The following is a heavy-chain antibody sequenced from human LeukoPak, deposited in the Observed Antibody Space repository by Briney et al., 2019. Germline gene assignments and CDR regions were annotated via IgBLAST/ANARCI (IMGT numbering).Heavy chain of an antibody. J-gene: IGHJ4*02. CDR2: FDPEDGET. CDR3: ATDLHLDIVVVPHAY. Sequence: ASVKVSCKVSGYTLTELSMHWVRQAPGKGLEWMGGFDPEDGETIYAQKFQGRVTMTEDTSTDTAYMELSSLRSEGTAVYYCATDLHLDIVVVPHAYWGQGTLVTVSS. V-gene: IGHV1-24*01. CDR1: GYTLTELS. D-gene: IGHD2-2*03.